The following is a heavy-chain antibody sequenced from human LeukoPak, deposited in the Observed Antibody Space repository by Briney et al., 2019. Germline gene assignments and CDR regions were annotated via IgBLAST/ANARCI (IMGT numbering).Heavy chain of an antibody. CDR2: ISWNSGSI. Sequence: GGSLRLSCAASGFNFSSYWMHWVRQAPGKGLEWVSGISWNSGSIGYADSVKGRFTISRDNAKNSLYLQMNSLRAEDMALYYCAKDQTGTTGLFDYWGQGTLVTVSS. J-gene: IGHJ4*02. D-gene: IGHD1/OR15-1a*01. V-gene: IGHV3-9*03. CDR1: GFNFSSYW. CDR3: AKDQTGTTGLFDY.